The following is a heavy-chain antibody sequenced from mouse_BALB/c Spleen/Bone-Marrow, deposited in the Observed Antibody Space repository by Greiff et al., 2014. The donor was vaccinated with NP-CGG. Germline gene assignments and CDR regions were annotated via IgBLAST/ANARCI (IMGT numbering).Heavy chain of an antibody. D-gene: IGHD1-1*02. CDR3: GTRRVRYGALDY. CDR2: ISDGGNYY. J-gene: IGHJ3*01. Sequence: VQLKESGGGLVKPGGSLKLSCAASGFTFSDYYIYWLRQTPEKRLEWVGTISDGGNYYYYPDSVKGRFTISRDNAKNKLYLQRSSRMSADTAVFYCGTRRVRYGALDYWGQGTLVTV. V-gene: IGHV5-4*02. CDR1: GFTFSDYY.